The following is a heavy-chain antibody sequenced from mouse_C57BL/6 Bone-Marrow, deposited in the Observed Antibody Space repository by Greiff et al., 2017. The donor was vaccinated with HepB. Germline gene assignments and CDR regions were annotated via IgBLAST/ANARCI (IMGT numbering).Heavy chain of an antibody. CDR3: ARDHYYGRGFDY. V-gene: IGHV1-72*01. CDR1: GYTFTSYW. J-gene: IGHJ2*01. Sequence: QVQLQQPGAELVMPGASVKLSCKASGYTFTSYWMHWVKQRPGQGLEWIGRIDPNSGGTKYNEKFKSKATLTVDKPSSTAYMQLSSLTSEDSAVYYCARDHYYGRGFDYWGQGTTLTVSS. CDR2: IDPNSGGT. D-gene: IGHD1-1*01.